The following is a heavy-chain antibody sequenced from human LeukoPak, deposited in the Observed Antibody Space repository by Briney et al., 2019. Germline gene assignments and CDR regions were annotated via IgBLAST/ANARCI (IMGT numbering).Heavy chain of an antibody. CDR3: ARDSQYRVSDI. CDR2: IGLAGDT. V-gene: IGHV3-13*04. J-gene: IGHJ3*02. CDR1: GFTLSSYD. Sequence: AGGSLRLSCAASGFTLSSYDMHWVRQVTGKGLEWVSGIGLAGDTYYLGSVKGRFTISRENAKNSLYLQMNSLRAGDTAVYYCARDSQYRVSDIWGQGTMVTVSS. D-gene: IGHD3-16*02.